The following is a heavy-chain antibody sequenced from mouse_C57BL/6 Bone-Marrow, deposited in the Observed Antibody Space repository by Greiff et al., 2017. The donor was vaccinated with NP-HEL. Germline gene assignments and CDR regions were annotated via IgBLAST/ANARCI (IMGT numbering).Heavy chain of an antibody. D-gene: IGHD2-2*01. Sequence: QVQLQQPGAELVKPGASVKMSCKASGYTFTSYWITWVKQRPGQGLEWIGDIYPGSGSTNYKEQFKSKATLTVDTSSSTAYMQLSSLTSEDAAVYYCARSYGYDGGDYWGQGTTLTVSS. V-gene: IGHV1-55*01. CDR3: ARSYGYDGGDY. CDR1: GYTFTSYW. CDR2: IYPGSGST. J-gene: IGHJ2*01.